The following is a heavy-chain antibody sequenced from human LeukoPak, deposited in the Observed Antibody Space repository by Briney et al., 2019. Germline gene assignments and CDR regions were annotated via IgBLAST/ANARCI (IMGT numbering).Heavy chain of an antibody. Sequence: SETLSLTCSVSGGSISSYYWSWIRQPPGKGLEWIGYIYHSGSTDYNPSLKSRVTITVDTSKSQFSLKLTSVTAADTAVYYCATLTTVVTAYYFDYWGQGTLVTVSS. CDR3: ATLTTVVTAYYFDY. D-gene: IGHD4-23*01. CDR2: IYHSGST. V-gene: IGHV4-4*09. CDR1: GGSISSYY. J-gene: IGHJ4*02.